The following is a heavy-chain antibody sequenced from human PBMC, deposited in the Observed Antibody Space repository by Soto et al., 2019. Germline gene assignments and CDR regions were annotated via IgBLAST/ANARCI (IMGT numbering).Heavy chain of an antibody. CDR1: GFNFKKFA. CDR2: ISCCGGSA. J-gene: IGHJ4*02. D-gene: IGHD6-19*01. CDR3: AKADGQQWLIPHLDN. V-gene: IGHV3-23*01. Sequence: EGSLRLSCVASGFNFKKFAMAWVRQAAGEGLEWVSGISCCGGSASYADSVKGRFSIARDDSKNTVSLQLNSLRVEDTAQYYCAKADGQQWLIPHLDNWGQGTLVTVSS.